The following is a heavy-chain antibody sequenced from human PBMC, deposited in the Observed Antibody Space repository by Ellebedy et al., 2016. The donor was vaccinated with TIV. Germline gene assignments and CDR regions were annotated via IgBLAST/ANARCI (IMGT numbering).Heavy chain of an antibody. V-gene: IGHV4-34*01. Sequence: SETLSLTXAVYGGSFSGYYWSWIRQPPGKGLEWIGEINHSGSTNYNPSLKSRVTISVDASKNQFSLKLSSVTAADTAVYYCASIWFGELLVGDYWGQGTLVTVSS. CDR3: ASIWFGELLVGDY. D-gene: IGHD3-10*01. J-gene: IGHJ4*02. CDR2: INHSGST. CDR1: GGSFSGYY.